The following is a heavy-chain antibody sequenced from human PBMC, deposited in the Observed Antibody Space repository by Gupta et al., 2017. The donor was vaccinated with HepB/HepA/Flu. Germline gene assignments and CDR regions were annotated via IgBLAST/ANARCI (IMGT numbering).Heavy chain of an antibody. CDR1: GYTFTGYY. Sequence: QVQLVQSGAEVKKPGASVTVSCKAYGYTFTGYYRHWLRQAPGQGLEWMGWINPNSGGTNYAQKFQGWVTMTRDTSISTAYMELSRLRSDDTAVYYCARYSRGDSGFDYWGQGTLVTVSS. J-gene: IGHJ4*02. V-gene: IGHV1-2*04. D-gene: IGHD2-21*02. CDR3: ARYSRGDSGFDY. CDR2: INPNSGGT.